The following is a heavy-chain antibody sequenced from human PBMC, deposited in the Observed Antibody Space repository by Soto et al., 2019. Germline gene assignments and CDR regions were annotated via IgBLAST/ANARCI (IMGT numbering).Heavy chain of an antibody. Sequence: QVQLVESGGGVVQPGRSLRLSCAASGFTFSSYGMHWVRQAPGKGLEWVAVISYDGSNKYYADSVKGRFTISRDNSKNTLYLQMSSLRAEDTAVYYCAKDRGTVTTGLNYYYYYGMDVWGQGTTVTVSS. D-gene: IGHD4-4*01. J-gene: IGHJ6*02. CDR3: AKDRGTVTTGLNYYYYYGMDV. CDR1: GFTFSSYG. V-gene: IGHV3-30*18. CDR2: ISYDGSNK.